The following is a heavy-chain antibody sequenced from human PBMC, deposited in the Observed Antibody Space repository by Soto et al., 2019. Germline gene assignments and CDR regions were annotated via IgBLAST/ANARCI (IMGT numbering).Heavy chain of an antibody. CDR1: GFTFSSYG. CDR3: AKGGPYYDILTGYPLPARGVLLHYFDY. V-gene: IGHV3-30*18. CDR2: ISYDGSNK. Sequence: QVQLVESGGGVVQPGRSLRLSCAASGFTFSSYGMHWVRQAPGKGLEWVAVISYDGSNKYYADSVKGRFTISRDNSKNTLYLQMNSMRAEDTAVYYCAKGGPYYDILTGYPLPARGVLLHYFDYWGQGTLVTVSS. D-gene: IGHD3-9*01. J-gene: IGHJ4*02.